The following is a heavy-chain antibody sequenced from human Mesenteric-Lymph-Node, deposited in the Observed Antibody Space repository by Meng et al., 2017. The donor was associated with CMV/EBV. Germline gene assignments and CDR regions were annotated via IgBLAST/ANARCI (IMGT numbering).Heavy chain of an antibody. Sequence: ASVNVSCKASGYTFSAYYVHWVRQGPGQGHEWMGWLNPNNGGTSYAHRFRGRVTLTWDKSISTADMELGSLASDDTATYDCTRHIRGAHGANDLWGQGTLVTVSS. V-gene: IGHV1-2*02. CDR2: LNPNNGGT. J-gene: IGHJ5*02. CDR3: TRHIRGAHGANDL. CDR1: GYTFSAYY. D-gene: IGHD4/OR15-4a*01.